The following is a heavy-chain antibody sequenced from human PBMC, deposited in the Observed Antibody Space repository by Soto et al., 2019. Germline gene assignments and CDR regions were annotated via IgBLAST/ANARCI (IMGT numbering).Heavy chain of an antibody. J-gene: IGHJ4*02. Sequence: ASVKVSCKLSGNTLSELSMHWVRQAPGKGLEWMGGFDPEHGEIIYAQKFKGRVTMTEDTSTDTGYMELSSLRSEDTAVYYCATNLGDIDYWGRGTLVTVSS. V-gene: IGHV1-24*01. CDR1: GNTLSELS. D-gene: IGHD1-26*01. CDR2: FDPEHGEI. CDR3: ATNLGDIDY.